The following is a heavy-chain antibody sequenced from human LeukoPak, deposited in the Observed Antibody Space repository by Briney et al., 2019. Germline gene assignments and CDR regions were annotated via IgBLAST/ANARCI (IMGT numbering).Heavy chain of an antibody. Sequence: PSQTLSLTCTVSGGSISSGGYYWSWIRQPPGKGLEWMGYISHSGSTYYNPSLKGRVTISVDRSKNQFSLKLSSVTAADTAVYYCARGGSYSFYWYFDLWGRGTLVTVSS. CDR1: GGSISSGGYY. CDR2: ISHSGST. CDR3: ARGGSYSFYWYFDL. V-gene: IGHV4-30-2*01. D-gene: IGHD1-26*01. J-gene: IGHJ2*01.